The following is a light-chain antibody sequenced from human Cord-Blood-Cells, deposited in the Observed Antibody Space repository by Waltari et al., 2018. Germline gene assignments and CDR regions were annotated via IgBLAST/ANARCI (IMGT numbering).Light chain of an antibody. CDR2: GAS. CDR3: QQYYSTPRT. Sequence: DIVMTQSPDSLAVSLGERANINCKSSQSVLYSSNNKNYLAWYQQKPGQPPMLLIYGASSRESWVPDRFSGSGSGTDFTLTISSLQAEDVAVYYCQQYYSTPRTFGQGTKVEIK. V-gene: IGKV4-1*01. J-gene: IGKJ1*01. CDR1: QSVLYSSNNKNY.